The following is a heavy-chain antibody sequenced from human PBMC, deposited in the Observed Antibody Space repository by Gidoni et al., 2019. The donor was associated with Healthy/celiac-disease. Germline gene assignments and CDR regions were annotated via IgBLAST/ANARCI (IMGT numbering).Heavy chain of an antibody. Sequence: EVQLVESGGGLVKPGRSLRLSCAASGFTFSSYSMNWVRQAPGTGLAWVSSISSSSSYIYYADSVKGRFTISRDNAKNSLYLQMNSLRAEDTAVYYCALGSSGYYDGMDVWGQGTTVTVSS. CDR2: ISSSSSYI. J-gene: IGHJ6*02. V-gene: IGHV3-21*01. CDR3: ALGSSGYYDGMDV. CDR1: GFTFSSYS. D-gene: IGHD3-22*01.